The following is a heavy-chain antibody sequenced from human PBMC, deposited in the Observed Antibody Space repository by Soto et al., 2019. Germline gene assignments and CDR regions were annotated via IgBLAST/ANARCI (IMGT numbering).Heavy chain of an antibody. V-gene: IGHV5-51*01. CDR1: GYSFTSYW. CDR2: IYPGGSDT. D-gene: IGHD3-22*01. CDR3: AREAGSSGYYPHDAFDI. J-gene: IGHJ3*02. Sequence: PGESLKISCKGSGYSFTSYWIGWGRQMPGKGLEWMGIIYPGGSDTRYSPSFQGQVTISADKSIGTAYLQWSSLKASDTAMYYCAREAGSSGYYPHDAFDIWGQGTMVTVSS.